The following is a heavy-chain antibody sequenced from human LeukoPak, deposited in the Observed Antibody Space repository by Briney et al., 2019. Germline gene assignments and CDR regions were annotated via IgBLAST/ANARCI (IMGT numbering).Heavy chain of an antibody. Sequence: GGSLRLSCAASGFTFSSYGMHWVRQAPGKGLEWVAVIWYDGSNKYYADSVKGRFTTSRDNSKNTLYLQMNSLRAEDTAVYYCARGTPDYGGNSVYYYYGMDVWGQGTTVTVSS. CDR2: IWYDGSNK. CDR3: ARGTPDYGGNSVYYYYGMDV. D-gene: IGHD4-23*01. CDR1: GFTFSSYG. V-gene: IGHV3-33*01. J-gene: IGHJ6*02.